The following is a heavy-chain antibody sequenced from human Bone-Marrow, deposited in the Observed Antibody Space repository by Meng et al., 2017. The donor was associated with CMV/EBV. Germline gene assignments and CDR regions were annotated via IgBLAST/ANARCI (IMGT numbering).Heavy chain of an antibody. CDR1: GYTFTGYY. J-gene: IGHJ5*02. CDR3: ARDYCYYDFCFNWFDP. D-gene: IGHD3-3*01. CDR2: INPNSGGT. V-gene: IGHV1-2*02. Sequence: ASVKVSCKASGYTFTGYYMHWVRQAPGQGLEWMGWINPNSGGTNYAQKFQGRVTMTRDTSISTAYMEQSRLRSDDTAVYYCARDYCYYDFCFNWFDPWGQGTLVTVSS.